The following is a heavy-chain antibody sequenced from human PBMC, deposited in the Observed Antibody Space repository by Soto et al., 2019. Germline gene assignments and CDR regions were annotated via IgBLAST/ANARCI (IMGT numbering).Heavy chain of an antibody. J-gene: IGHJ6*02. CDR3: ARYCSGGTCNDGNMDV. V-gene: IGHV3-48*03. D-gene: IGHD2-15*01. Sequence: PGGSLRLSCAASGITLSNYEMNWVRQAPGKGLEWVSYISSSGGTTYYAGSVKGRFTISRDNAKSSLYLQMNSLRAEDTAVYYCARYCSGGTCNDGNMDVWGQGTTVTVSS. CDR1: GITLSNYE. CDR2: ISSSGGTT.